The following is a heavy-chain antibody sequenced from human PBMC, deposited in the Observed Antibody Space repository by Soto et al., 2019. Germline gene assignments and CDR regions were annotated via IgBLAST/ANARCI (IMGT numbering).Heavy chain of an antibody. CDR1: GGTFSSYA. CDR2: IIPIFGTA. J-gene: IGHJ6*02. CDR3: ARSRGVTMPLDYYYGMDV. D-gene: IGHD2-2*01. V-gene: IGHV1-69*01. Sequence: QVPLVQSGAEVKKPGSSVKVSCKASGGTFSSYAISWVRQAPGQGLEWMGGIIPIFGTANYAQKFQGRVTITADESTSTAYMELSSLRSEDTAVYYCARSRGVTMPLDYYYGMDVWGQGTTVTVSS.